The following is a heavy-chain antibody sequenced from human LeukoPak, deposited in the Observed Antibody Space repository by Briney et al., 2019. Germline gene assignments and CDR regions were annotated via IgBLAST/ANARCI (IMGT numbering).Heavy chain of an antibody. D-gene: IGHD1-26*01. Sequence: SGGSLRLSCAASGLTFTTFTMHWVRQAPGKGLEWVAVISYDGSNKYYADSVKGRFTISRDNSKNTLYLQMNSLRAEDTAVYYCARGDEELHLDYWGQGTLVTVSS. V-gene: IGHV3-30-3*01. CDR1: GLTFTTFT. CDR2: ISYDGSNK. CDR3: ARGDEELHLDY. J-gene: IGHJ4*02.